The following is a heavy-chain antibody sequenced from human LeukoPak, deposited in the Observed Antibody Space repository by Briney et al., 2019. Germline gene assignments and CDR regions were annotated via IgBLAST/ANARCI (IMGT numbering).Heavy chain of an antibody. CDR2: IYTSGST. J-gene: IGHJ6*03. CDR3: ARGGGDYDYVWGSYREGDYYYYYMDV. CDR1: GGSISSGSYY. V-gene: IGHV4-61*02. Sequence: SETLSLTCTVSGGSISSGSYYWSWIRQPAGNRLEWIGRIYTSGSTNYNPSLKSRVTISVDTSKNQLSLKLSSVTDADTAVYYCARGGGDYDYVWGSYREGDYYYYYMDVWGKGTTVTVSS. D-gene: IGHD3-16*01.